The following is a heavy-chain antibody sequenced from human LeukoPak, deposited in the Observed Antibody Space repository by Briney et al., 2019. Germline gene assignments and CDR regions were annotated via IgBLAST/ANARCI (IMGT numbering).Heavy chain of an antibody. D-gene: IGHD5-18*01. CDR1: GFTFTSSA. Sequence: GASVKVSCKASGFTFTSSAVHWVRQTPGQRLEWMGWINAGNGNTKYSQKFQGRVTITRDTSASTAYMELSSLRSEDTAVYYCARVGYSYGYTYLDYWGQGTLVTVSS. CDR3: ARVGYSYGYTYLDY. J-gene: IGHJ4*02. V-gene: IGHV1-3*01. CDR2: INAGNGNT.